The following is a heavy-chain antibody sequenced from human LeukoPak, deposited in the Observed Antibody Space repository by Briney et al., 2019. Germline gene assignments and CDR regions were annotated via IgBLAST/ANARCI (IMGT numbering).Heavy chain of an antibody. Sequence: ASVKVSCKASGYTFTSYDINWVRQATGQGLEWMGWMNPNSGNTGYAQKFQGRVTMTRNTSISTAYMELGSLRSEDTAVYYCARGGYYYDSTPDAFDIWGQGTMVTVSS. J-gene: IGHJ3*02. D-gene: IGHD3-22*01. CDR1: GYTFTSYD. CDR3: ARGGYYYDSTPDAFDI. CDR2: MNPNSGNT. V-gene: IGHV1-8*01.